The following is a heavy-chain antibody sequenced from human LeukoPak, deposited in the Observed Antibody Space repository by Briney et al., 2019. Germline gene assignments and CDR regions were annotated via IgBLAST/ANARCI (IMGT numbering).Heavy chain of an antibody. J-gene: IGHJ6*02. D-gene: IGHD3-10*01. Sequence: SVKVSCKASGYTFSDYGISWVRQAPGQGLEWMGGIIPIFGTANYAQKFQGRVTITADESTSTAYMELSSLRSEDTAVYYCARGRRVRGVISPDVWGQGTTVTVSS. V-gene: IGHV1-69*13. CDR2: IIPIFGTA. CDR3: ARGRRVRGVISPDV. CDR1: GYTFSDYG.